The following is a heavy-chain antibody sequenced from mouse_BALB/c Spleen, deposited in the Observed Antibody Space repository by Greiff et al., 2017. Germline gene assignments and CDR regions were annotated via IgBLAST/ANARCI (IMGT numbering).Heavy chain of an antibody. V-gene: IGHV2-9*02. CDR1: GFSLTSYG. D-gene: IGHD4-1*02. Sequence: QVQLQESGPGLVAPSQSLSITCTVSGFSLTSYGVHWVRQPPGKGLEWLGVIWAGGSTNYNSALMSRLSISKDNSKSQVFLKMNSLQTDDTAMYYCARAQLAWFAYWGQGTLVTVSA. J-gene: IGHJ3*01. CDR2: IWAGGST. CDR3: ARAQLAWFAY.